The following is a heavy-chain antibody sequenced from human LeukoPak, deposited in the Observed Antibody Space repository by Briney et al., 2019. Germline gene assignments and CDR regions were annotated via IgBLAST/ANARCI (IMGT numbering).Heavy chain of an antibody. V-gene: IGHV5-51*01. CDR3: ARHRNLGWDV. J-gene: IGHJ6*02. D-gene: IGHD1-14*01. Sequence: GESLKISCKGSGYTFTTYWIGWVRQMRGKGLEWMGMIYPGDSDTRYSPSFQGQVTMSADKSITTAYLQWSSLKASDTATYYCARHRNLGWDVWGQGTTVIVSS. CDR1: GYTFTTYW. CDR2: IYPGDSDT.